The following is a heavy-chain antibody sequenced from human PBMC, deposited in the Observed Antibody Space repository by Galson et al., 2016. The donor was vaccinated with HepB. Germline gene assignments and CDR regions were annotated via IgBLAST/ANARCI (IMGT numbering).Heavy chain of an antibody. J-gene: IGHJ4*02. V-gene: IGHV3-23*01. CDR3: ANHHPTHSGWDLDY. CDR2: ISRGADTT. Sequence: SLRLSCAASGLTFSSYAMSWVRQAPGKGLEWLSSISRGADTTYYADSVKGRFTTSRDNSESTLYLQMNSLRAEDTAVYYGANHHPTHSGWDLDYWGQGTLVTVSS. D-gene: IGHD3-22*01. CDR1: GLTFSSYA.